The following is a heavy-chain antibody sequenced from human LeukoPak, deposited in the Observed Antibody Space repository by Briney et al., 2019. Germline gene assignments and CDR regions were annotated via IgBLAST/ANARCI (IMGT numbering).Heavy chain of an antibody. V-gene: IGHV4-38-2*02. CDR2: IYHSGST. CDR1: GYSMSSGYY. CDR3: ASQPDPFDY. Sequence: SETLSLTCTVSGYSMSSGYYWGWIWQPPGKGLEWIGSIYHSGSTYYNPSLKARVTISLDTSKNQFSLTLSSVTAADTAVYYCASQPDPFDYWGQGTLVTVSS. J-gene: IGHJ4*02.